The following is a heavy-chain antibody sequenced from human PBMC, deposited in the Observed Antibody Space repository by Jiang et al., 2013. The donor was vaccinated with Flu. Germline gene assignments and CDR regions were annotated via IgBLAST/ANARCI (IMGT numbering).Heavy chain of an antibody. Sequence: TLVPHLALSLVTPSVVVTTGAGSGSPPGTGLEWIGSIYHSGSTSYNPSLKSRVTISVDTSKNQFSLKLRSVTAADTAVYYCARDRHNYYYDSNTYWGWFDPWGQGTLVTVSS. CDR1: VTPSVVVTT. D-gene: IGHD3-22*01. CDR2: IYHSGST. CDR3: ARDRHNYYYDSNTYWGWFDP. J-gene: IGHJ5*02. V-gene: IGHV4-38-2*02.